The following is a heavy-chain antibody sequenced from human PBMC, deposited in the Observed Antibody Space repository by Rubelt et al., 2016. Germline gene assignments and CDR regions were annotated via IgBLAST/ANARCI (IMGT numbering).Heavy chain of an antibody. J-gene: IGHJ3*02. Sequence: QVQLHASGPGLVKPSETLSLTCTVSGYSISRGYYWAWIRQPPGKGLEWIASIYHRGNTHSDLSLKSRITISLAPSMDQFSAAVYSGNAGDTAGYYCAGGEGYCATTSCYNHGFDIWGRGTMVTVSS. CDR2: IYHRGNT. D-gene: IGHD2-2*02. CDR1: GYSISRGYY. CDR3: AGGEGYCATTSCYNHGFDI. V-gene: IGHV4-38-2*02.